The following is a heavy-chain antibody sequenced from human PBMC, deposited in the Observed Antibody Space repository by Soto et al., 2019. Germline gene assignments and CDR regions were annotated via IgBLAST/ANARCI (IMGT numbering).Heavy chain of an antibody. CDR1: GFTFSSYS. D-gene: IGHD3-9*01. J-gene: IGHJ6*02. CDR2: ISSSSSYI. CDR3: ARDLSGVGYDILTGYYSAPHYYGMDV. Sequence: GGSLRLSCAASGFTFSSYSMNWVRQAPGKGLEWVSSISSSSSYIYYADSVKGRFTISRDNAKNSLYLQMNSLRAEDTAVYYCARDLSGVGYDILTGYYSAPHYYGMDVWGQGTTVIVSS. V-gene: IGHV3-21*01.